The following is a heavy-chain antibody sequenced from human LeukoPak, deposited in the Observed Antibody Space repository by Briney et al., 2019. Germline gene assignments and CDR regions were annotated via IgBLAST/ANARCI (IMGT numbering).Heavy chain of an antibody. D-gene: IGHD6-13*01. CDR1: GFTVSSNY. Sequence: GGSLRLSCAASGFTVSSNYMSWVRQAPGKGLEWVSVIYSGGSTYYADSVKGRFTISRDNSKNTLYLQMNSLRAEDTAAYYCARARSSWGGNAFDIWGQGTMVTVSS. V-gene: IGHV3-66*01. CDR2: IYSGGST. J-gene: IGHJ3*02. CDR3: ARARSSWGGNAFDI.